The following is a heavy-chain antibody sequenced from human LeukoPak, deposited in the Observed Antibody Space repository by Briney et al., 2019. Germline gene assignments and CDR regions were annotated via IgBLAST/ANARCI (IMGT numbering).Heavy chain of an antibody. Sequence: GRSLRLSCAASGFTFSSYAMHWVRQAPGKGLEWVAVISYDGSNKYYADSVKGRFTISRDNSKNTLYLQMNSLRAEDTAVYYCARDKPPRSGGRRGHFDYWGQGTLVTVSS. CDR3: ARDKPPRSGGRRGHFDY. V-gene: IGHV3-30-3*01. CDR2: ISYDGSNK. D-gene: IGHD2-15*01. J-gene: IGHJ4*02. CDR1: GFTFSSYA.